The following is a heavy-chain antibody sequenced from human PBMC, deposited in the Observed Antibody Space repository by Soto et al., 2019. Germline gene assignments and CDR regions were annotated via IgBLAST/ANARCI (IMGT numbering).Heavy chain of an antibody. CDR2: IKSKTDGGTT. J-gene: IGHJ4*02. Sequence: GRSLRLSCAASGFTFSNAWMSWVRQAPGKGLEWVGRIKSKTDGGTTDYAAPVKGRFTISRDDSKNTLYLQMNSLKTEDTAVYYCTTGLRGSYSNSAHTYYFDYWGQGTLVTVSS. CDR3: TTGLRGSYSNSAHTYYFDY. D-gene: IGHD4-4*01. CDR1: GFTFSNAW. V-gene: IGHV3-15*01.